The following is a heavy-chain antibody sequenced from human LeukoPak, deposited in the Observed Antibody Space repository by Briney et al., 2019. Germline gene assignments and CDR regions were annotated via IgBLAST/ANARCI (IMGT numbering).Heavy chain of an antibody. CDR2: ISARGDST. V-gene: IGHV3-23*01. J-gene: IGHJ4*02. Sequence: GGSLRLSCAASGFTFSDHAMIWVRQAPGKGLEWVSGISARGDSTYYADSVKGRFTISREWSRNTLYLQMNSLRVEDSAVYYCAKDLGRFGVGVDFWGLGTLVTVAS. D-gene: IGHD3-3*01. CDR3: AKDLGRFGVGVDF. CDR1: GFTFSDHA.